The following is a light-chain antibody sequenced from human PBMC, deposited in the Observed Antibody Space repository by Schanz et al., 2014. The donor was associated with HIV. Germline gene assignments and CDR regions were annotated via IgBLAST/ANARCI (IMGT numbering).Light chain of an antibody. CDR3: SSYATTKDLL. J-gene: IGLJ2*01. CDR2: EGS. CDR1: SSDVGSYNL. Sequence: QSALTQPASVSGSPGQSITISCTGPSSDVGSYNLVSWYQQHPGKAPKLMIYEGSKRPSGVSNRVSGSKSGNTASLTVSGLQAEDEADYYCSSYATTKDLLFGGGTKLTV. V-gene: IGLV2-14*02.